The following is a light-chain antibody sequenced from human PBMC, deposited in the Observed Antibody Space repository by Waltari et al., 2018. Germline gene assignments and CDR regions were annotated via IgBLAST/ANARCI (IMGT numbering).Light chain of an antibody. Sequence: SALTHPASVSGSPGQSITIHCTGISSAVKTSNFVSWYQQHPGKAPKPMIYEGPKRPSGVSNRFSGSKSGNTASLTISGVQAEDEADYYCCSYAGSVVFGGGTKLTVL. CDR2: EGP. CDR3: CSYAGSVV. J-gene: IGLJ2*01. CDR1: SSAVKTSNF. V-gene: IGLV2-23*01.